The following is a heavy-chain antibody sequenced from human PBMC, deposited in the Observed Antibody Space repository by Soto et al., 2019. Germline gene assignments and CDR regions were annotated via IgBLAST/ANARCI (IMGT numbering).Heavy chain of an antibody. CDR2: ISGSGAST. V-gene: IGHV3-23*01. J-gene: IGHJ4*02. D-gene: IGHD3-9*01. CDR1: GFTFSSYA. CDR3: AHFDWFIDY. Sequence: GGSLRLSCAASGFTFSSYAMSWVRQAPGKGLEWVSAISGSGASTYYADSVKGRFTISRDNSKNMLYLQMNSLRAEDTAVYYCAHFDWFIDYWGQGTLVTVSS.